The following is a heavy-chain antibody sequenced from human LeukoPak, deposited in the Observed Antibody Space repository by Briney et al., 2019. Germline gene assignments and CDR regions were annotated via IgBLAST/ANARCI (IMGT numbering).Heavy chain of an antibody. V-gene: IGHV3-23*01. CDR3: AKDQDLGYCTNGVCPPGEDY. CDR1: GFTFSSYA. CDR2: ISGSGGST. J-gene: IGHJ4*02. Sequence: AGGSLRLSCAASGFTFSSYAMSWVRQAPGKGLEWVSAISGSGGSTYYADSVKGRFTISRDNSKNTLYLQMNSLRAEDTAVYYCAKDQDLGYCTNGVCPPGEDYWGQGTLVTVSS. D-gene: IGHD2-8*01.